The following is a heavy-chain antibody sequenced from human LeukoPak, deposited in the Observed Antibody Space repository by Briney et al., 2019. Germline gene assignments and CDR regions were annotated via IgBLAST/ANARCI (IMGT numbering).Heavy chain of an antibody. J-gene: IGHJ4*02. V-gene: IGHV5-51*01. CDR2: IYPGDSDT. Sequence: GESLKISCKGSGYSFVTYWIAWVRQMPGKGLEWMGMIYPGDSDTRYSPSFQGQVIISADKSISTAYLQWSSLKASDTAMYYCARADPPGDLDYWGQGTLVTVSS. D-gene: IGHD7-27*01. CDR3: ARADPPGDLDY. CDR1: GYSFVTYW.